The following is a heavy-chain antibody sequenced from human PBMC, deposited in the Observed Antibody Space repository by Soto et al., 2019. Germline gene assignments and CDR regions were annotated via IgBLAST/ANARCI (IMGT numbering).Heavy chain of an antibody. V-gene: IGHV4-4*02. J-gene: IGHJ4*02. CDR3: ARAPVYYDSSGYYFLFDY. CDR1: GGSISSSNL. D-gene: IGHD3-22*01. Sequence: PSETLSLTCAVSGGSISSSNLWSWVRPPPGKGLEWIGEIYHSGSTNYNPSLKSRVTISVDKSKNQFSLKLSSVTAADTAVYYCARAPVYYDSSGYYFLFDYWGQGTLVTVSS. CDR2: IYHSGST.